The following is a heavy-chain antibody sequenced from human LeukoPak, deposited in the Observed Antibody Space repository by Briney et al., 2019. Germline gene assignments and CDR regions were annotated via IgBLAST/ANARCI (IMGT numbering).Heavy chain of an antibody. J-gene: IGHJ6*03. CDR1: GYTFTSYD. D-gene: IGHD3-10*01. V-gene: IGHV1-8*03. CDR2: MNPNSGNT. Sequence: GASVKVSCKASGYTFTSYDINWVRQATGQGLEWMGWMNPNSGNTGYAQKFQGRVTITRNTSISTAYMELSSLRSEDTAVYYCAREPRILPTSWGSGSYVGYMDVWGKGTTVTVSS. CDR3: AREPRILPTSWGSGSYVGYMDV.